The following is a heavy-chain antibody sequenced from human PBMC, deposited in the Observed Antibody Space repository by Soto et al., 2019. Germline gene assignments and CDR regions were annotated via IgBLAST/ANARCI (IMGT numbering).Heavy chain of an antibody. CDR2: ISVSGNSA. J-gene: IGHJ4*02. CDR1: GFTFSNYA. D-gene: IGHD1-26*01. CDR3: AKGALSTTSPYDFDY. Sequence: EVQLLESGGGLLQPGGSRRLSCAAPGFTFSNYAMNWVRQAPGKGLEWVSTISVSGNSAYYADSVKGRFTISRDNSKNTLYLQLNSLRAEDTAIYYCAKGALSTTSPYDFDYWGQGTLVTVSS. V-gene: IGHV3-23*01.